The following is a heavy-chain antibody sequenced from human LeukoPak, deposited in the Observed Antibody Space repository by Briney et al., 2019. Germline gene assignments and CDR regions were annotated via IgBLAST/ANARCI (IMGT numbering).Heavy chain of an antibody. CDR2: IKQDGSAK. J-gene: IGHJ4*02. CDR1: GFTFSDYW. V-gene: IGHV3-7*01. Sequence: GFLRLSCAASGFTFSDYWMSWVRQAPGKGLEWVANIKQDGSAKYYVDSVKGRFTISRDNAKNSLYLQMNSLRAEDAAVYYCARIPLYSSGWYWAHWGQGTLVTVSS. D-gene: IGHD6-19*01. CDR3: ARIPLYSSGWYWAH.